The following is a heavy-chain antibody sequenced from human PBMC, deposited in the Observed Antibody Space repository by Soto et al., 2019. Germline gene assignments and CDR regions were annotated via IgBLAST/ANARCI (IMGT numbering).Heavy chain of an antibody. CDR1: GFTVSSNY. CDR2: IYSGGST. V-gene: IGHV3-66*01. D-gene: IGHD5-18*01. J-gene: IGHJ4*03. CDR3: TRAGYRYVTGVFEI. Sequence: HPGGSLRLSCAASGFTVSSNYMSWVRQAPGKGLEWVSVIYSGGSTYYADSVKGRFTISRDNSKNTLYLQMNSLRAEDTAVDYCTRAGYRYVTGVFEIGGKGNLVIVSS.